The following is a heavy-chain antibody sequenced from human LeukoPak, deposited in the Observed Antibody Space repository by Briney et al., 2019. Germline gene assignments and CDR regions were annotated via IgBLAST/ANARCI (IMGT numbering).Heavy chain of an antibody. J-gene: IGHJ4*02. CDR2: INHSGST. Sequence: KPSETLSLTCAVYGGSFSGYYWSWIRQPPGKGLEWIGEINHSGSTNYNPSLKSRVTISVDTSKNQFSLKLSSVTAADTAVYYCARARITIFGVVINYFDYWGQGTLVTVPS. CDR1: GGSFSGYY. CDR3: ARARITIFGVVINYFDY. D-gene: IGHD3-3*01. V-gene: IGHV4-34*01.